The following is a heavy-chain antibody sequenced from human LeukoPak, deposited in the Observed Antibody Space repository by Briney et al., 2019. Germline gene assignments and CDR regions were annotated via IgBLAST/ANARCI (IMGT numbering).Heavy chain of an antibody. D-gene: IGHD3-22*01. CDR1: GYTFTSYA. V-gene: IGHV1-3*01. CDR3: ARGASYYDSMTH. Sequence: ASVKVSCKASGYTFTSYAMHWVRQAPGQGLEWMGWINAGNGNTKYSQKFQGRVTITRDTSASTAYMELSSLRSEDTAVYYCARGASYYDSMTHWGQGTLVTVSS. CDR2: INAGNGNT. J-gene: IGHJ4*02.